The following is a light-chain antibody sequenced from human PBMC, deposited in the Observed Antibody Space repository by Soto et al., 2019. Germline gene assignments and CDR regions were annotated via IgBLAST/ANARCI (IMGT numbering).Light chain of an antibody. CDR3: QQYYSYPWT. J-gene: IGKJ1*01. Sequence: EVVMTQSPATLSVSPGDKVSLSCRANQTISNMLAWYQQKPGQAPRLLIYAASTRATGVSARFSGSGSGTDRTITISCLQSEDFETYYCQQYYSYPWTFGQGTKVDIK. CDR2: AAS. CDR1: QTISNM. V-gene: IGKV3-15*01.